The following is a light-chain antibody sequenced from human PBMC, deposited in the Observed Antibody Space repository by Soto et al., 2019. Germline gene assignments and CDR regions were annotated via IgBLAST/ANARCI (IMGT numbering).Light chain of an antibody. V-gene: IGLV2-14*01. CDR3: SSFTSSSTIYV. CDR2: EVS. Sequence: QSVLTQPASVSGSPGQSITISCTGTSSDVGGYNYVSWHQQHPGKGPKLMIYEVSNRPSGVSNRFSGSKSGNTASLTISGLQAEDEADYYCSSFTSSSTIYVFGTGTKLTVL. J-gene: IGLJ1*01. CDR1: SSDVGGYNY.